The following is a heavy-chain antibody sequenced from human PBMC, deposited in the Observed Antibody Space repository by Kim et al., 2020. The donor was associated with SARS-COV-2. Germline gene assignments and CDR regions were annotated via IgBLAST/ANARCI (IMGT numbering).Heavy chain of an antibody. V-gene: IGHV3-7*01. CDR2: IKKDGSET. J-gene: IGHJ5*02. CDR1: GFTFSDFW. Sequence: GGSLRLSCVASGFTFSDFWMSWVRQVPGKGLESLGNIKKDGSETYYADSVKGRFTITRDNAKKSLTLQMNRLRVDDTALYYCARDFCGTTSCWHSFDPWGQGTLVTVSS. D-gene: IGHD2-2*01. CDR3: ARDFCGTTSCWHSFDP.